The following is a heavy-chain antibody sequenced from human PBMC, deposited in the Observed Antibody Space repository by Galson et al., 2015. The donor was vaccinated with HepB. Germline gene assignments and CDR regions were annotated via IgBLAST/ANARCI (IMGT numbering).Heavy chain of an antibody. V-gene: IGHV3-20*01. CDR2: INWNGGST. CDR3: ARGGATLSRDDAFDI. D-gene: IGHD1-26*01. Sequence: SLRLSCAASGFTFDDYGMSWVRQAPGKGLEWVSGINWNGGSTGYADSVKGRFTISRDNAKNSLYLQMNSLRAEDTALYHCARGGATLSRDDAFDIWGQGTMVTVSS. J-gene: IGHJ3*02. CDR1: GFTFDDYG.